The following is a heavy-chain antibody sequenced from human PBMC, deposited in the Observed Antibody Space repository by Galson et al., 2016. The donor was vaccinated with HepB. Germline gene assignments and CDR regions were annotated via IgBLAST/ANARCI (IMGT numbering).Heavy chain of an antibody. CDR1: GYSFTNYW. CDR3: ARLDSGRYGPLDD. J-gene: IGHJ4*02. D-gene: IGHD1-26*01. V-gene: IGHV5-51*01. CDR2: IWPGDSDS. Sequence: QSGAEVKKPGESLRISCKGSGYSFTNYWLGWVRQMPGKGLEWMGFIWPGDSDSRYSPSFQGQVTISVDKSISTAYLQWSSLRASDTAMYFCARLDSGRYGPLDDGGRGTQVTV.